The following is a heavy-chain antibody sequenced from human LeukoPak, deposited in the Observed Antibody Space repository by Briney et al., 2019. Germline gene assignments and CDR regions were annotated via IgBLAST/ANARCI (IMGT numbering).Heavy chain of an antibody. CDR2: IYYSGST. CDR1: GGSISGYY. CDR3: ARAVVVAATVKWFDP. V-gene: IGHV4-59*01. Sequence: PSETLSLTCTVSGGSISGYYWSWIRQSPGKGLEWIGYIYYSGSTNYNPSLKSRVTMSVDTSKNHFSLKVSSVTAADTAVYYCARAVVVAATVKWFDPWGQGTLVTVSS. D-gene: IGHD2-15*01. J-gene: IGHJ5*02.